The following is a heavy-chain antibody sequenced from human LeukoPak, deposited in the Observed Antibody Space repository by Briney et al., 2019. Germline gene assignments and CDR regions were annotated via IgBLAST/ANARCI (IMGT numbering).Heavy chain of an antibody. V-gene: IGHV3-7*01. CDR1: GFTFSNYW. CDR3: ATSQRDSWDF. J-gene: IGHJ4*02. D-gene: IGHD3-22*01. CDR2: IKQDGSEK. Sequence: GGSLRLSCAASGFTFSNYWMSWVRQAPGKGLEWVANIKQDGSEKHYVDSVKGRFTISRDNAKNSLYLQMNSLRAEDTAVYYCATSQRDSWDFWGQGTLVTVSS.